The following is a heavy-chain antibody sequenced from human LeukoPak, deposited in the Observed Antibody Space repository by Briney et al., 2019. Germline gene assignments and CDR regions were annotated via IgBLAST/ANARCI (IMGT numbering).Heavy chain of an antibody. J-gene: IGHJ5*02. CDR1: GYTFTSYY. V-gene: IGHV1-46*01. Sequence: ASVKVSCKASGYTFTSYYANWVRQAPGQGLEWMGIINPSGGSTSYAQKFQGRVTMTRDTSTNTVYMELSSLRSEDTAVYYCARGPFNYDTNGYYWVGNWFDPWGQGTLVTVSS. CDR3: ARGPFNYDTNGYYWVGNWFDP. CDR2: INPSGGST. D-gene: IGHD3-22*01.